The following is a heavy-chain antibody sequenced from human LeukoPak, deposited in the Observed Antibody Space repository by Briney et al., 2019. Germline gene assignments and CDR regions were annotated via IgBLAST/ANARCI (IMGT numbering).Heavy chain of an antibody. CDR2: INHSGST. CDR1: GGSFSGYY. Sequence: SETLSLTCAVYGGSFSGYYWSWIRQPPGRGLEWIGEINHSGSTDYNPSLKSRVTISVDTSKNQFSLKLSSVTAADTAVYYCARGKGITIFGVVFDYWGQGTLVTVSS. D-gene: IGHD3-3*01. V-gene: IGHV4-34*01. CDR3: ARGKGITIFGVVFDY. J-gene: IGHJ4*02.